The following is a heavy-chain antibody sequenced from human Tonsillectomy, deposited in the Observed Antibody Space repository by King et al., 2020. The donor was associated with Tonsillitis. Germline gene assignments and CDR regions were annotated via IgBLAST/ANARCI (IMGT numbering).Heavy chain of an antibody. CDR3: AKEYYDILTGYYARPFDY. CDR1: GFTFSSYA. J-gene: IGHJ4*02. Sequence: VQLVEFGGGLVQPGGSLRLSCAASGFTFSSYAMSWVRQAPGKGLEWVSAISGSGGSIYYADSVKGRFTISRDNSKNTLYLQVNSLRAEDTAVYYCAKEYYDILTGYYARPFDYWGQGTLVTVSS. D-gene: IGHD3-9*01. V-gene: IGHV3-23*04. CDR2: ISGSGGSI.